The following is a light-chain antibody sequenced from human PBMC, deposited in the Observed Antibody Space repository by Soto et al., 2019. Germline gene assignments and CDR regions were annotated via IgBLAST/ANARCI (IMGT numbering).Light chain of an antibody. Sequence: QSVLTQPPSASGTPEQRVTISCSGSSSNIGSNHVHWYQHLPEAAPKLLISDNSQRPSGVSDRFSGSRSCTSASLAISGLRSEDEADYYCTAWDDRFRGGMCGGGTQLTVL. CDR2: DNS. J-gene: IGLJ3*02. CDR1: SSNIGSNH. V-gene: IGLV1-47*02. CDR3: TAWDDRFRGGM.